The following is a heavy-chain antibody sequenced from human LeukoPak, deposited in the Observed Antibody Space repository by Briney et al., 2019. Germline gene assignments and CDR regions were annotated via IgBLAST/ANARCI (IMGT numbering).Heavy chain of an antibody. CDR2: ISTNGGGT. CDR1: GFTFSTYA. Sequence: GGSLTLSCAASGFTFSTYAMHWVRQTPGKGLKYVSAISTNGGGTYYANSVKGRFNISRDNSKNTLYLQMGSLRGEDMAVYYCARYCSGVSCYSGYDYWGQGTLVTVSS. J-gene: IGHJ4*02. V-gene: IGHV3-64*01. CDR3: ARYCSGVSCYSGYDY. D-gene: IGHD2-15*01.